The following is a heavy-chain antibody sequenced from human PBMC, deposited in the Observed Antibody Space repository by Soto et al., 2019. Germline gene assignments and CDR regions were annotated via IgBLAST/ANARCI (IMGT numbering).Heavy chain of an antibody. CDR2: ISSSSSYI. CDR1: GFTFSSYS. V-gene: IGHV3-21*01. Sequence: RLSCAASGFTFSSYSMNWVRQAPGKGLEWVSSISSSSSYIYYADSVKGRFTISRDNAKNSLYLQMNSLRDEDTAVYYCARPQSCSSTSCYTGGAFGIWGQGTMVTVS. D-gene: IGHD2-2*02. CDR3: ARPQSCSSTSCYTGGAFGI. J-gene: IGHJ3*02.